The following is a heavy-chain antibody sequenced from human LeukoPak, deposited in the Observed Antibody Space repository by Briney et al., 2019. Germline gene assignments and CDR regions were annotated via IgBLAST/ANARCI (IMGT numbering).Heavy chain of an antibody. V-gene: IGHV3-49*04. J-gene: IGHJ4*02. CDR3: TRDRGRRIVPFDY. Sequence: GGSLRLSCAASGFTFSSYAMSWVRQAPGKGLEWVGFIRSKAYGGTTEYAASVKGRFTISRDDSKSIAYLQMNSLKTEDTAVYYCTRDRGRRIVPFDYWGQGTLVTVSS. D-gene: IGHD2-8*01. CDR1: GFTFSSYA. CDR2: IRSKAYGGTT.